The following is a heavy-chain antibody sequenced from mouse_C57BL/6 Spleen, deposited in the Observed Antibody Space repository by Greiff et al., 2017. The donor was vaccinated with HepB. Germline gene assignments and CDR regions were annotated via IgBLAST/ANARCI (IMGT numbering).Heavy chain of an antibody. Sequence: EVQLQQSGAELVRPGASVKLSCTASGFNIKDDYMHWVKQRPEQGLEWIGWIDPENGDTEYASKFQGKATITADTSSNTAYLQLSSLTSEDTAVYYCTTLGDYDYAMDYWGQGTSVTVSS. CDR3: TTLGDYDYAMDY. V-gene: IGHV14-4*01. CDR2: IDPENGDT. D-gene: IGHD2-4*01. CDR1: GFNIKDDY. J-gene: IGHJ4*01.